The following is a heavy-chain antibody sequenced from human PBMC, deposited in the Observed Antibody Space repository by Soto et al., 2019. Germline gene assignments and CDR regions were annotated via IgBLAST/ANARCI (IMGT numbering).Heavy chain of an antibody. CDR1: GDTFSSYA. Sequence: QVQLVQSGAEVKKTGSSVKVSCKASGDTFSSYAISWVRQAPGQGLEWRGGIIPIFGTANYAQKFQGRVTITADEATSKDYMELSSLRSEDTAVYYCARDGSGYRSRASPMDVWGQGTTVTVSS. J-gene: IGHJ6*02. CDR2: IIPIFGTA. CDR3: ARDGSGYRSRASPMDV. V-gene: IGHV1-69*01. D-gene: IGHD3-22*01.